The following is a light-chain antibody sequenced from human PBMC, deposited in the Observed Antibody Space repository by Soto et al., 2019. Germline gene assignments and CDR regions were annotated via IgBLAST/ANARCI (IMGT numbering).Light chain of an antibody. Sequence: QSALTQPASVSGSPGQSIAISCTGTSSDGGGYNYVSWYQQHPGKAPKLIIYDVTNRPSGVSNRFSGSKSGNTASLTISGLQAEDEADYYCSSYSSSSTYVFGTGTKVTV. V-gene: IGLV2-14*01. CDR2: DVT. J-gene: IGLJ1*01. CDR3: SSYSSSSTYV. CDR1: SSDGGGYNY.